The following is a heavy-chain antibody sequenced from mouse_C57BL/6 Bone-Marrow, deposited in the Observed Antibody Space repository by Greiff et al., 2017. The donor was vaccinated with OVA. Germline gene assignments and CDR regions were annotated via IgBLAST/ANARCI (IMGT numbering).Heavy chain of an antibody. Sequence: EVKLMESGPGLVKPSQSLSLTCSVPGYSITSGYYWNWIRQFPGNKLEWMGYISYDGSNKYNPSLKNRISITRDTSKNQFFLKLNSVTTEDTATYYCASYYYGSSFDYWGQGTTLTVPS. CDR1: GYSITSGYY. J-gene: IGHJ2*01. V-gene: IGHV3-6*01. D-gene: IGHD1-1*01. CDR3: ASYYYGSSFDY. CDR2: ISYDGSN.